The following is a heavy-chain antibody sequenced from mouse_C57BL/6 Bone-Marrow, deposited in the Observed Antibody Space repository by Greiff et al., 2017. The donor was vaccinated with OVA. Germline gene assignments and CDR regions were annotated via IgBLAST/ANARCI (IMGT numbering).Heavy chain of an antibody. J-gene: IGHJ4*01. CDR1: GYTFTDYY. CDR3: AREDYGSKGAMDY. D-gene: IGHD1-1*01. V-gene: IGHV1-26*01. Sequence: VQLQQSGPELVKPGASVKISCKASGYTFTDYYMNWVKQSHGKSLEWIGDINPNNGGTSYNQKFKGKATLTVDKSSSTAYMELRSLTSEDSAVYYCAREDYGSKGAMDYWGQGTSVTVSS. CDR2: INPNNGGT.